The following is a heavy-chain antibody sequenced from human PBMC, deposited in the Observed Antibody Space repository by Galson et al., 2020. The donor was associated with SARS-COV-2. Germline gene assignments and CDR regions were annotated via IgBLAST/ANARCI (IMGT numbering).Heavy chain of an antibody. CDR2: VYWDDDK. CDR1: GFSFNTKGVG. CDR3: AYRFGLSTSGVLSGSFAFDS. D-gene: IGHD2-8*01. Sequence: SGPTLVKPTQTLTLTCTFSGFSFNTKGVGVAWIRQPPGKALEWLALVYWDDDKRYNPSLKNRITITTDASRSQVVFSMTDVSSVDTGTYFCAYRFGLSTSGVLSGSFAFDSWGQGLLVTVSS. V-gene: IGHV2-5*02. J-gene: IGHJ4*02.